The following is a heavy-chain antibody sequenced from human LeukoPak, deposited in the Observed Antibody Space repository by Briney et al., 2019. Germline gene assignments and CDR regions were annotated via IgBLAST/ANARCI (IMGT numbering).Heavy chain of an antibody. CDR3: ARDTGGSSSWALDY. CDR1: GFTFSTYV. CDR2: ISYDGSNK. Sequence: GSLRRSCAASGFTFSTYVMHWVRQAPGKGLEWVAFISYDGSNKYYAYSVKGRFTISRDNSKNTLYLQMNSLRSEDTAVYYCARDTGGSSSWALDYWGQGTLVTVSS. V-gene: IGHV3-30*04. D-gene: IGHD6-13*01. J-gene: IGHJ4*02.